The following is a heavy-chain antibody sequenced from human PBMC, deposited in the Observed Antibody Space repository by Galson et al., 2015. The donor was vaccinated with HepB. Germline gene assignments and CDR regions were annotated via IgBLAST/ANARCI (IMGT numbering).Heavy chain of an antibody. J-gene: IGHJ3*02. Sequence: SVKVSCKASGGTFSSYGISWVRRAPGHGPEWMGGIIPIFGTTNYAQKFQGRVTITADKSTSTAYMELSSLRSEDTAVYYCARGDTYDSSGYTALDIWGRGTMVTVSS. CDR1: GGTFSSYG. V-gene: IGHV1-69*06. CDR2: IIPIFGTT. CDR3: ARGDTYDSSGYTALDI. D-gene: IGHD3-22*01.